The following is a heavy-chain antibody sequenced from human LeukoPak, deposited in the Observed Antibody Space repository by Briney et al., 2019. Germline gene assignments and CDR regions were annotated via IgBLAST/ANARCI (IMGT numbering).Heavy chain of an antibody. CDR1: GFTFSSYA. V-gene: IGHV3-23*01. D-gene: IGHD3-10*01. CDR2: ISGSGGST. J-gene: IGHJ3*02. Sequence: PGGSLRLSCAASGFTFSSYAMSWVRQAPGKGLEWVSAISGSGGSTYYADSVKGRFTISRDNSKNTLYLQMNSLRAEDSAVYYCAKSITMVRGVISIWGQGTMVTVSS. CDR3: AKSITMVRGVISI.